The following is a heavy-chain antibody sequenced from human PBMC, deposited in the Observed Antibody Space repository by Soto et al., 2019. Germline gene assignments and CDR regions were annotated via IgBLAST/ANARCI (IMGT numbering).Heavy chain of an antibody. J-gene: IGHJ5*02. CDR1: GFTVCNNY. V-gene: IGHV3-53*01. CDR3: ARDFGYLELRGWFDP. D-gene: IGHD1-7*01. CDR2: IYSSGST. Sequence: GGSLRLSCAASGFTVCNNYMSWVRQAPGKGLEWVSIIYSSGSTYYADSVKGRFTISRDNSKNTLYLQMNSLRAEDTAVYYCARDFGYLELRGWFDPWGQGTLVTVSS.